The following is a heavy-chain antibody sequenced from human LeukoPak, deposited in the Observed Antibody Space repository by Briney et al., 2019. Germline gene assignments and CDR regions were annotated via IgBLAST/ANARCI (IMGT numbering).Heavy chain of an antibody. CDR2: IYTSGST. CDR3: ASQYSSSWYVWGY. CDR1: GGSISSYY. J-gene: IGHJ4*02. D-gene: IGHD6-13*01. Sequence: SETLSLTCTISGGSISSYYWSWIRQPAGKGLEWIGRIYTSGSTNYNPSLKSRVTMSVDTSKNQFSLKLSSETAADTAVYYCASQYSSSWYVWGYWGQGTLVTVSS. V-gene: IGHV4-4*07.